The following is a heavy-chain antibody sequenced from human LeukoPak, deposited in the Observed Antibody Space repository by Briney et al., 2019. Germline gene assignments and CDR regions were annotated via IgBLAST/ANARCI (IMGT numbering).Heavy chain of an antibody. D-gene: IGHD3-22*01. CDR2: IYYSGST. CDR3: AGLTRGVGYYDSSGYYR. V-gene: IGHV4-31*03. J-gene: IGHJ5*02. CDR1: GGSISSGGYY. Sequence: ASQTLSLTCTVSGGSISSGGYYWSWIRQHPGKGLEWIGYIYYSGSTYYNPSLKSRVTISVDTSKNQFSLKLSSVTAADTAVYYCAGLTRGVGYYDSSGYYRWGQGTLVTVSS.